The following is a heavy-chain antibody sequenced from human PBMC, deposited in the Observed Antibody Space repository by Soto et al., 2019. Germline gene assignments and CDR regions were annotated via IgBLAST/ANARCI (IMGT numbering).Heavy chain of an antibody. Sequence: VQLVQSGAEVKKPGASVKVSCKSSGDSFNDYYLHWVRQAPGQGLEWMGWINPNSGVTKYAQKFQGWVTMTRDTSIRTVYMELSRPRSDDTAVYYCARESGGATATLDYYYFYMDVWGKGTTVTVSS. CDR3: ARESGGATATLDYYYFYMDV. CDR2: INPNSGVT. D-gene: IGHD5-12*01. V-gene: IGHV1-2*04. J-gene: IGHJ6*03. CDR1: GDSFNDYY.